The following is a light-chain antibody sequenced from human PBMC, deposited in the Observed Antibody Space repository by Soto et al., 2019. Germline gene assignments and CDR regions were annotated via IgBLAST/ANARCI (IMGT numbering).Light chain of an antibody. CDR3: SSYTSSSTLL. CDR1: SSDVGDYNY. CDR2: EVS. Sequence: QSALTQPASVSGSPGQSITISCTGTSSDVGDYNYVSWYQQHPDKAPKLMIYEVSNWPSGVSNRFSGSKSGNTASLTISGLQAEDEADYYCSSYTSSSTLLFGGGTKLTVL. J-gene: IGLJ2*01. V-gene: IGLV2-14*01.